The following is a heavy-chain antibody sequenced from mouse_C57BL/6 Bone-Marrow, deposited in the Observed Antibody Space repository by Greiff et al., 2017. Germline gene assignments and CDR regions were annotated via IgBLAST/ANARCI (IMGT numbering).Heavy chain of an antibody. CDR2: INPGSGGT. V-gene: IGHV1-54*01. Sequence: VQLQQSGAELVRPGTSVKVSCKASGYAFTNYLIEWVKQRPGQGLEWIGVINPGSGGTNYNEKFKGKATLTADKSSSTAYMQLSSLTSEDSAVYFCARDSNYSGYFDYWCQGTTLTVSS. CDR1: GYAFTNYL. CDR3: ARDSNYSGYFDY. J-gene: IGHJ2*01. D-gene: IGHD2-5*01.